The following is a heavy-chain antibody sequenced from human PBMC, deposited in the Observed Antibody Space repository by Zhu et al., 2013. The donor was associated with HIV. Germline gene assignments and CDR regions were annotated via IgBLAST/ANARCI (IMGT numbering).Heavy chain of an antibody. Sequence: QVQLMQSGAEVKKPGASVRVSCKASGYTFNNYGITWVRQAPGQGLEWMGWIRSSPANTKYARNLQDRVTMTIDISSSTAYLELRSLRSDDTAIYYCARGRYYYDHDGYYHEYFQLWGQGTLVTVSS. CDR3: ARGRYYYDHDGYYHEYFQL. D-gene: IGHD3-22*01. V-gene: IGHV1-18*01. CDR2: IRSSPANT. CDR1: GYTFNNYG. J-gene: IGHJ1*01.